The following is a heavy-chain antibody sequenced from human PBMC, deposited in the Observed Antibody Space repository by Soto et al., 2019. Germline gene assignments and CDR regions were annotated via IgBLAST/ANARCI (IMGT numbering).Heavy chain of an antibody. CDR2: IGGSGGIT. CDR1: GFTFSTYA. J-gene: IGHJ4*02. V-gene: IGHV3-23*01. Sequence: GGTLRLSSAASGFTFSTYAMSWVRQAPGKGLERVSGIGGSGGITYYADSVKGRFTISRENSKNTLYLQMNNLRAEEKAVYYCVKDQCLLLLYAIDSWGQGSLDTGSS. D-gene: IGHD2-8*01. CDR3: VKDQCLLLLYAIDS.